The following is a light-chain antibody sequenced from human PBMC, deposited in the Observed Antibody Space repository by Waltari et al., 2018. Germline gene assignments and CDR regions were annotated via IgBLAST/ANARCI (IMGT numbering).Light chain of an antibody. CDR3: SSYAGSNNLV. CDR2: EVS. CDR1: RSDVGAYDY. Sequence: QSALTQPPSASGSPGQSVTIPCTGTRSDVGAYDYAPWYQHPPGKAPKLLISEVSKRPSGVPDRFSGSRSGNTASLTVSGLQAEDEADYYCSSYAGSNNLVFGGGTKLTVL. V-gene: IGLV2-8*01. J-gene: IGLJ2*01.